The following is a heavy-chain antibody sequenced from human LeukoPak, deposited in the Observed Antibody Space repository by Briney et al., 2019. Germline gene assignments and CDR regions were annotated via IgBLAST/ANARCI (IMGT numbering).Heavy chain of an antibody. CDR2: FSAYNGNT. V-gene: IGHV1-18*01. CDR3: ARLIAAAGTIIPGFDY. Sequence: GASVKVSCKASGYTFTSYGISWVRQSPGQGLEWMGWFSAYNGNTNYAQKLQGRVTMTTDTSTSTAYMELRSLRSDDTAVYYCARLIAAAGTIIPGFDYWGQGTLVTVSS. J-gene: IGHJ4*02. CDR1: GYTFTSYG. D-gene: IGHD6-13*01.